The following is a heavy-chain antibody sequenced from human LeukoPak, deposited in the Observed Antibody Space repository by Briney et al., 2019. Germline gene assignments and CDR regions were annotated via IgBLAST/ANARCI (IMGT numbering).Heavy chain of an antibody. V-gene: IGHV4-59*08. CDR3: ARHAGYCSSTSCAPWFDP. CDR1: GGSISSYY. Sequence: SETLSLTCIVSGGSISSYYWSWIRQPPGKGLEWIGYIYYGGSTNYNPSFKSRVTISVDMSKNQFSLKLSSVTAADTAVYYCARHAGYCSSTSCAPWFDPWGQGTLVTVSS. J-gene: IGHJ5*02. CDR2: IYYGGST. D-gene: IGHD2-2*01.